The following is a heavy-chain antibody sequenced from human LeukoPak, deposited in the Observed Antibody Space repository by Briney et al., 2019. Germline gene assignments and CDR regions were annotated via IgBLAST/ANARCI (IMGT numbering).Heavy chain of an antibody. CDR3: ARGGARSSSYYYYGMDV. V-gene: IGHV3-48*01. D-gene: IGHD6-13*01. CDR1: GFGFSTYS. CDR2: IDSSSSTI. Sequence: PGGSLRLSCAASGFGFSTYSMHWVRRAPGRGLEWLSYIDSSSSTIYYADSVKGRFTISRDNAKNSLYLQMNSLRAEDTAVFYCARGGARSSSYYYYGMDVWGLGTTVTVSS. J-gene: IGHJ6*02.